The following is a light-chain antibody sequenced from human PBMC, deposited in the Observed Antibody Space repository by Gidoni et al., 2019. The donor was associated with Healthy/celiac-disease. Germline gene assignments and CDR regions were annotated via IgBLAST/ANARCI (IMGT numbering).Light chain of an antibody. CDR3: QQRSNWPPN. Sequence: EIVLTQPPAPLSLSPGERATLSCRASQSVSSYLAWYQQKPGQAPRLLIYDASNRATGIPARFSGSGSGTDFTLTISSLEPEDFAVYYCQQRSNWPPNFGPGTKVDIK. J-gene: IGKJ3*01. CDR2: DAS. CDR1: QSVSSY. V-gene: IGKV3-11*01.